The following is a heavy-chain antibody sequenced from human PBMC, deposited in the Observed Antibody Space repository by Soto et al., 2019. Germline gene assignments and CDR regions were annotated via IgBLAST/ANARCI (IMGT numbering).Heavy chain of an antibody. D-gene: IGHD3-10*01. Sequence: PSETLSVTYAVYGGSFSGYYWSWIREPPGKGLEWIGEINHSGSTNYNPSLKSRVTISVDTSKNQFSLKLSSVTAADTAVYYCARVGVPEALLGFGELLGPSHYYGMDVWGQGTTVT. V-gene: IGHV4-34*01. CDR2: INHSGST. CDR3: ARVGVPEALLGFGELLGPSHYYGMDV. CDR1: GGSFSGYY. J-gene: IGHJ6*02.